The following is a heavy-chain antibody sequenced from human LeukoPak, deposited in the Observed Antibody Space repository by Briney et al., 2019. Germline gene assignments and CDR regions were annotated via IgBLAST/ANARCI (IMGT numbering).Heavy chain of an antibody. CDR2: IYYCGSN. D-gene: IGHD2-8*01. J-gene: IGHJ4*02. Sequence: SETLSLTCNVSGVSISTYYWSWIRQPPGKGLEWIGYIYYCGSNNYSPSLQSRVTISVDTSRNRFSRRLSSVTAADTAMNYFARSGTRTNGFDYWGQGTLVTVSS. V-gene: IGHV4-59*01. CDR1: GVSISTYY. CDR3: ARSGTRTNGFDY.